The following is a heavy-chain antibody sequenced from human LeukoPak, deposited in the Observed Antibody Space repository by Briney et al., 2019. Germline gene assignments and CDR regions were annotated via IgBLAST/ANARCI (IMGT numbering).Heavy chain of an antibody. CDR3: ARDPYSGSYYGY. CDR2: MNPNSGNT. Sequence: ASVKVSCKASGYTFTSYDINWVRQATGQGLEWMGWMNPNSGNTGYVQKFQGRVTMTRNTSISTAYMELSSLRSEDTAVYYCARDPYSGSYYGYWGQGTLVTVPS. D-gene: IGHD1-26*01. CDR1: GYTFTSYD. J-gene: IGHJ4*02. V-gene: IGHV1-8*01.